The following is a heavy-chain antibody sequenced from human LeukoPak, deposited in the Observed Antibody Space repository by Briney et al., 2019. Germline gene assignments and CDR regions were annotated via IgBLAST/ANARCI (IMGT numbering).Heavy chain of an antibody. J-gene: IGHJ4*02. CDR2: IYYSGST. Sequence: TPSETLSLTCTVSGGSISSSSYYWGWIRQPPGKGLEWIGSIYYSGSTYYNPSLKSRVTISVDTSKNQFSLKLSSVTAADTAVYYCARLCRDGYRGRSGSADYWGQGTLVTVSS. CDR1: GGSISSSSYY. V-gene: IGHV4-39*01. CDR3: ARLCRDGYRGRSGSADY. D-gene: IGHD5-24*01.